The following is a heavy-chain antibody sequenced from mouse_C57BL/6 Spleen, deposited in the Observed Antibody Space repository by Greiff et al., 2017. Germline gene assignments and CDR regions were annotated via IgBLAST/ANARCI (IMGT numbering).Heavy chain of an antibody. D-gene: IGHD1-1*01. CDR2: IHPNSGST. CDR3: ARGTTVEDFDY. V-gene: IGHV1-64*01. CDR1: GYTFTSYW. Sequence: VKLQQPGAELVKPGASVKLSCKASGYTFTSYWMHWVKQRPGQGLEWIGMIHPNSGSTNYNEKFKSKATLTVDKSSSTAYMQLSSLTSEDSAVYYCARGTTVEDFDYWGQGTTLTVSS. J-gene: IGHJ2*01.